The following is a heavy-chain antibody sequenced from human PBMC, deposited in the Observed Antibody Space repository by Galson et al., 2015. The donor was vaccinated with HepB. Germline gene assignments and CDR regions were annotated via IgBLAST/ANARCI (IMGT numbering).Heavy chain of an antibody. CDR2: ISGVADST. Sequence: SLRLSCAASGFIFSSHALSWVRQAPGESLEWVSGISGVADSTFYAASVKGRFTISRDNSRNILYLQMNSLRAEDTAVYYCARDNGWFGELSWYGMDVWGQGTTVTVSS. D-gene: IGHD3-10*01. CDR3: ARDNGWFGELSWYGMDV. CDR1: GFIFSSHA. V-gene: IGHV3-23*01. J-gene: IGHJ6*02.